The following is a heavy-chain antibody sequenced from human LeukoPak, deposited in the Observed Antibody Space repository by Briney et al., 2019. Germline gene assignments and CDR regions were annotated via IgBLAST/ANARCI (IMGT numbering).Heavy chain of an antibody. V-gene: IGHV4-59*01. Sequence: SETLSLTCTVSGNSISSFFWSWIRQPPGKGLEWIGSMHYSEDSKYNPSLRSRVSLSIDTSKQQFSLRLSSVTAADTAVYYCARDLELERNRWNYFESWGQGALVTVSS. D-gene: IGHD1-1*01. CDR1: GNSISSFF. J-gene: IGHJ4*02. CDR3: ARDLELERNRWNYFES. CDR2: MHYSEDS.